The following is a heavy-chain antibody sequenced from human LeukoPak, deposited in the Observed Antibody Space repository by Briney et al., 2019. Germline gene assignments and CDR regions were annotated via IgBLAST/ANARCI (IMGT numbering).Heavy chain of an antibody. CDR2: IYHTGTT. V-gene: IGHV4-30-4*01. CDR3: ASVSVWELATHTGGSFDY. CDR1: GGLISRIEYY. D-gene: IGHD1-26*01. Sequence: PSHTLSLTCTVSGGLISRIEYYWGWVRQSPVKGLEWLGHIYHTGTTLYSPHLNNRLTISVDSSKNQFSLTLNSVTAADTAVYYCASVSVWELATHTGGSFDYWGRGILVTVSS. J-gene: IGHJ4*02.